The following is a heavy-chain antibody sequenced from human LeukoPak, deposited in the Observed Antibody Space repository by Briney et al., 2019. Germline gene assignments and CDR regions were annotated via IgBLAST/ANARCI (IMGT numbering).Heavy chain of an antibody. CDR2: IYYSGST. J-gene: IGHJ3*02. V-gene: IGHV4-39*01. CDR3: ARGGYDFWSGSQKAFDI. D-gene: IGHD3-3*01. CDR1: GGSISSSSYY. Sequence: SETLSLTCTVSGGSISSSSYYWGWIRQPPGKGLEWIGSIYYSGSTYYDPSLKSRVTISVDTSKNQFSLKLSSVTAADTAVYYCARGGYDFWSGSQKAFDIWGQGTMVTVSS.